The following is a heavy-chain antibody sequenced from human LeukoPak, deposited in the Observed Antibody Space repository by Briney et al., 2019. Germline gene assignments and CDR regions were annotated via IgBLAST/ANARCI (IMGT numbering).Heavy chain of an antibody. CDR2: INPNSGGT. J-gene: IGHJ4*02. CDR1: ENTFSDHY. CDR3: AVGLDIAMPGKVPTG. Sequence: ASVKVSCKTSENTFSDHYMHWVRQAPGQGLEWMGWINPNSGGTNYAPKFQGRVTMTWDTSISTAYMDLARLRSDDTAVYYCAVGLDIAMPGKVPTGWGQGTLVTVSS. V-gene: IGHV1-2*07. D-gene: IGHD6-19*01.